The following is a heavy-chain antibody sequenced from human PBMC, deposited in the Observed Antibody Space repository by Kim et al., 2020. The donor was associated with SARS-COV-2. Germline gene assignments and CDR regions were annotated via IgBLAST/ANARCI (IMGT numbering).Heavy chain of an antibody. V-gene: IGHV3-23*01. CDR2: ISGSGGST. D-gene: IGHD3-3*01. Sequence: GGSLRLSCAASGFTFSSYAMSWVRQAPGKGLEWVSAISGSGGSTYYADSVKGRFTISRDNSKNTLYLQMNSLRAEDTAVYYCAKATIFGDYSYYYGMDVWGQGTTVTVSS. CDR1: GFTFSSYA. CDR3: AKATIFGDYSYYYGMDV. J-gene: IGHJ6*02.